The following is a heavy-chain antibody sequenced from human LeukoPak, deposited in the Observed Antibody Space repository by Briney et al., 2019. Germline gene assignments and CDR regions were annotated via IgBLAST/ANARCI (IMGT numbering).Heavy chain of an antibody. CDR1: GGSISSSNW. V-gene: IGHV4-4*02. J-gene: IGHJ6*03. CDR2: IYHSGST. Sequence: SETLSLTCAVSGGSISSSNWWSWVRPPPGKGLECIGEIYHSGSTNYNPSLKSRVTISVDKSKNQFSLKLSSVTAADTAVYYCARDREEVGATYWVYYYYYMDVWGKGTTVTVSS. CDR3: ARDREEVGATYWVYYYYYMDV. D-gene: IGHD1-26*01.